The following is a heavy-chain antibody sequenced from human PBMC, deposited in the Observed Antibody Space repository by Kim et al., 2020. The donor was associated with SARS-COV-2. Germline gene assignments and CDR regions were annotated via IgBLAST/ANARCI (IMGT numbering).Heavy chain of an antibody. Sequence: SETLSLTCAVYGVSLNHYYLSWITHPPGKGLEWKFELHHRGRPNYNPSFKSRVSISPDTSNNQFSLKLKSVTAADTAIYYCACDYGSGFFDNWGRGTLVTVS. CDR1: GVSLNHYY. J-gene: IGHJ4*02. CDR3: ACDYGSGFFDN. D-gene: IGHD3-10*01. CDR2: LHHRGRP. V-gene: IGHV4-34*01.